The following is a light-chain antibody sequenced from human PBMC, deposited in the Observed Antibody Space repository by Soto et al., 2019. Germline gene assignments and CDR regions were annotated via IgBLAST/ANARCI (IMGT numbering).Light chain of an antibody. J-gene: IGLJ2*01. CDR2: EVT. V-gene: IGLV2-14*01. CDR3: SSYRKTTFPHVV. Sequence: QSVLTQPASVSGSPGQSITISCTGTSSDIGADDFVSWYQHHPDKTPKLIIFEVTYRPTGISHRLSASKSGNTASLTISGLEAEDEAFYYCSSYRKTTFPHVVFGGGTKLTVL. CDR1: SSDIGADDF.